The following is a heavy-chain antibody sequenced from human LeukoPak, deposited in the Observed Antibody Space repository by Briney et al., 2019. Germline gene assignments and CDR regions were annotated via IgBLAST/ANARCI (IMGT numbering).Heavy chain of an antibody. D-gene: IGHD3-9*01. V-gene: IGHV4-4*02. Sequence: PSETLSLTCAVSGGSISSSNWWSWVRQPPGKGLEWIGEIYHSGSTNYNPSLKSRVTISVDTSKNQFSLKLGSVTAADTAVYYCARTLLVIPPYFDYWGQGTLVTVSS. CDR3: ARTLLVIPPYFDY. CDR2: IYHSGST. J-gene: IGHJ4*02. CDR1: GGSISSSNW.